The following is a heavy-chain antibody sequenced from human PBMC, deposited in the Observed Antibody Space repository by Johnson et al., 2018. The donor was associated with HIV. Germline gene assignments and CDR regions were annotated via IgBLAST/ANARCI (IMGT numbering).Heavy chain of an antibody. CDR1: EFTFSNYG. D-gene: IGHD6-19*01. Sequence: QVQLMESGGGVVQPGRSLRLSCAASEFTFSNYGMHWVRQAPGKGLEWVAVIWYDGSNKYYADSVKGRFTISRDNSKNTLYLQMNSLRAEDTAVYYCARDVRSGWHQGRDAFDIWGQGTMVTVSS. V-gene: IGHV3-33*01. CDR3: ARDVRSGWHQGRDAFDI. CDR2: IWYDGSNK. J-gene: IGHJ3*02.